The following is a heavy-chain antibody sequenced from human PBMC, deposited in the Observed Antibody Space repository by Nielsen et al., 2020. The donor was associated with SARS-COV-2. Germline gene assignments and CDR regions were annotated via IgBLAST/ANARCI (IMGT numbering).Heavy chain of an antibody. V-gene: IGHV3-23*01. CDR3: AKDRWGGGSYPDF. J-gene: IGHJ4*02. CDR1: GFTFSIYA. D-gene: IGHD1-26*01. CDR2: ISDGGTYT. Sequence: GGSLRLSCAASGFTFSIYAMTWVRQAPGKGLEWVSAISDGGTYTYYADSVKGRFTISRDNSKNTLFLQISGLRPEDTAVYFCAKDRWGGGSYPDFWGQGTLVTVSS.